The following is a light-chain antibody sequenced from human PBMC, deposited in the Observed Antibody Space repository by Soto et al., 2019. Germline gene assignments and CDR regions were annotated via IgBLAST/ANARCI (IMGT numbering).Light chain of an antibody. Sequence: EIVMTQSPATLAVSPGESATLSCRASQSISNHLTWYQQKPGQPPRLLIYGAYTRATGIPARFSGSGSGTEFTITISNVQSEDFAVYYCQQYSGWPYTFGQGTKLEIK. V-gene: IGKV3-15*01. J-gene: IGKJ2*01. CDR2: GAY. CDR3: QQYSGWPYT. CDR1: QSISNH.